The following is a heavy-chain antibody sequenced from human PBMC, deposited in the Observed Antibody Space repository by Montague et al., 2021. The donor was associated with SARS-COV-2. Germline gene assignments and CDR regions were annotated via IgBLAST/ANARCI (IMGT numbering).Heavy chain of an antibody. CDR2: INQGGAP. D-gene: IGHD3-9*01. CDR1: RGSFSNYY. CDR3: ARGRPVQGSFRHFDSISSGALDI. Sequence: SETLSLTCAVSRGSFSNYYWTWIRQSPGKGLEWIGEINQGGAPNYTPFLKSRVTISLDTSKKQISLKLNSATVADTAVFFCARGRPVQGSFRHFDSISSGALDIWAQGSLVIVSS. J-gene: IGHJ3*02. V-gene: IGHV4-34*01.